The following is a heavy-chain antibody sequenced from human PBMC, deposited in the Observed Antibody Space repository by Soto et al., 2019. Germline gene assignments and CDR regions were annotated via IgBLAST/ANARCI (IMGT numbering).Heavy chain of an antibody. V-gene: IGHV3-7*01. D-gene: IGHD1-20*01. CDR2: IKPDGSEQ. Sequence: SGGSLRLSCAASEFTFDKYYMTWVRQAPGKGPEWVANIKPDGSEQYYVDSVKGRFTISRDNANNSLYLQMNSLRAEDTAAYFCARGNWNYYYGFDVWGQGTTVTVSS. CDR1: EFTFDKYY. CDR3: ARGNWNYYYGFDV. J-gene: IGHJ6*02.